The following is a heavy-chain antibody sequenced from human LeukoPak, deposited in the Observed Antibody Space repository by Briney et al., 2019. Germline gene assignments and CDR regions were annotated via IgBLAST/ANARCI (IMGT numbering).Heavy chain of an antibody. Sequence: ASVKVSCKASGYTFTGYYMHWVRQAPGQGLEWMGWINPNSGGTNYAQKFQGTVTMTRDTSISTAYMELSRLRSDDTAVYYCARASDSYSSSWSFWGHGTLVTVSS. CDR3: ARASDSYSSSWSF. CDR1: GYTFTGYY. CDR2: INPNSGGT. J-gene: IGHJ4*01. V-gene: IGHV1-2*02. D-gene: IGHD6-13*01.